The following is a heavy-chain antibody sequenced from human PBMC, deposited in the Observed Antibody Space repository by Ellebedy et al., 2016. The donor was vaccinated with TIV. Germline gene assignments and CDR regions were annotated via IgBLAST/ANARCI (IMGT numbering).Heavy chain of an antibody. CDR1: GFSFSSYA. J-gene: IGHJ4*02. CDR2: ISGSGGRT. D-gene: IGHD5-12*01. Sequence: GESLKISCVASGFSFSSYAMSWVRQAPGKGLEWVSGISGSGGRTYYADSVKGRFTISRDNFKNALYLQVNSLRAGDTAVYYCAKDPRGYGGSWGQGTLVTVSS. V-gene: IGHV3-23*01. CDR3: AKDPRGYGGS.